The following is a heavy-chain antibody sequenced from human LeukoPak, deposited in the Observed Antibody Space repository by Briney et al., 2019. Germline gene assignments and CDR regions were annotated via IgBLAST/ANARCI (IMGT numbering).Heavy chain of an antibody. J-gene: IGHJ4*02. V-gene: IGHV3-33*01. CDR2: IWYDGSNK. CDR1: GFTFSGYG. CDR3: ARDPGYSYGIPFDY. D-gene: IGHD5-18*01. Sequence: GRSLRLSCAASGFTFSGYGMHWVRQAPGKGLEWVAVIWYDGSNKYYADSVKGRFTISRDNSKNTLYLQMNSLRAEDTAVYYCARDPGYSYGIPFDYWGQGTLVTVSS.